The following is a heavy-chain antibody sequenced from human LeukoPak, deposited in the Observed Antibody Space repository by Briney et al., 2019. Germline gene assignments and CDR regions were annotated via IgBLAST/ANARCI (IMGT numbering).Heavy chain of an antibody. CDR2: IKQEGSEK. D-gene: IGHD6-19*01. CDR3: ARDSSGWYRHQNT. J-gene: IGHJ5*02. Sequence: GGSLRLSCAASGFTFSSYWMSWVRQAPGKGLEWVANIKQEGSEKYYVDSVKGRFTISRDNAKNSLYLQMNSLRAEDTAVYYCARDSSGWYRHQNTWGQGTLVTVSS. CDR1: GFTFSSYW. V-gene: IGHV3-7*01.